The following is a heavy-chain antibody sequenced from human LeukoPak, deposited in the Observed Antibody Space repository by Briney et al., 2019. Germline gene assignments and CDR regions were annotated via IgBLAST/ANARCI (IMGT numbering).Heavy chain of an antibody. Sequence: PGGSLRLSCAASGFTFSSYAMHWVRQAPGKGLEWVAVISYDGSHKYYTDSVKGRFTISRDNSKNTLYLQMNSLRTEDTAVYYCAREGYGDGYNFGVWGQGTTVTVSS. J-gene: IGHJ6*02. CDR3: AREGYGDGYNFGV. CDR2: ISYDGSHK. V-gene: IGHV3-30*04. D-gene: IGHD5-24*01. CDR1: GFTFSSYA.